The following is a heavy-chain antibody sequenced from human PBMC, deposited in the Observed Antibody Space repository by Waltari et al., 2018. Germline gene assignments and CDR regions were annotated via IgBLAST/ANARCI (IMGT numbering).Heavy chain of an antibody. CDR1: GGPFCSKA. Sequence: QVQLVQSGAEVKKPGSSVKVSRKSHGGPFCSKAISWCRQAPRQRLACWGGRQAPGQGLEWMGGITPMFGAADYAQNFQGRVTITADESTSTAYMELSSLRSEDTAVYYCAMEGKTYYSQQPYYFDYWGQGTLVTVSS. CDR3: AMEGKTYYSQQPYYFDY. CDR2: ITPMFGAA. J-gene: IGHJ4*02. D-gene: IGHD3-10*01. V-gene: IGHV1-69*01.